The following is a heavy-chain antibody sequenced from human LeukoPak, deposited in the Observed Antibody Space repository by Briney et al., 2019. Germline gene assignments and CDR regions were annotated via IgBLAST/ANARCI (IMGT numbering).Heavy chain of an antibody. CDR2: IWYDGSNK. CDR3: ASGLWFGQLRYYYYGMDV. V-gene: IGHV3-33*01. J-gene: IGHJ6*04. CDR1: GLTFSSYG. Sequence: SGGSLRLSCAASGLTFSSYGMHWVRQAPGKGLEWVAVIWYDGSNKYYADSVKGRFTISRDNSKNTLYLQMNSLRAEDTAVYHCASGLWFGQLRYYYYGMDVWGKGTTVTVSS. D-gene: IGHD3-10*01.